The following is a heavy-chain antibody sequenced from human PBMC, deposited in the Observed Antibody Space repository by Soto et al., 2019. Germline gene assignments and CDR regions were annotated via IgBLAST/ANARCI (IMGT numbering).Heavy chain of an antibody. D-gene: IGHD1-26*01. CDR3: ARVAWAKYYFDF. CDR2: IIPIPDIA. CDR1: GDSFSRYS. J-gene: IGHJ4*02. Sequence: QVQLVQSGAEVKKPGSSVKVSCKASGDSFSRYSISWVRQAPGQGLEWMGRIIPIPDIAEYAQKFQGRVTITVDKSTSTAYMELSGLRSEHTAVYYCARVAWAKYYFDFWGQGTPVTVSS. V-gene: IGHV1-69*02.